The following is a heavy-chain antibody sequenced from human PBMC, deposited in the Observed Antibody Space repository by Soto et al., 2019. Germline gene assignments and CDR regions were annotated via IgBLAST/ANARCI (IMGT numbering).Heavy chain of an antibody. CDR2: INSRGRST. V-gene: IGHV1-46*02. CDR3: SRMTTLTGFERFKD. J-gene: IGHJ1*01. CDR1: GYSFNDYY. D-gene: IGHD3-9*01. Sequence: QVQLVQSGGEVRKPGASVKLSCKASGYSFNDYYIHWVRQGPGHALEWIGMINSRGRSTTSAERCQDRRALTRDKTTRTVYMELSSLSSAYTANYYCSRMTTLTGFERFKDCGQGTLVSVSS.